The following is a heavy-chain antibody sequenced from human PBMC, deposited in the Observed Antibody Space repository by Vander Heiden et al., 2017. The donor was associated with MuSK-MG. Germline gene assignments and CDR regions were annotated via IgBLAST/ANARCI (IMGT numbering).Heavy chain of an antibody. CDR3: ATARYYYGSGSYSYYYYMDV. V-gene: IGHV3-53*01. CDR1: GFTVSSNY. D-gene: IGHD3-10*01. Sequence: EVQLVESGGGLIQPGGSLRLSCAASGFTVSSNYMSWVRQAPGKGLEWVSVIYSGGSTYYADSVKGRFTISRDNSKNTLYLQMNSLRAEDTAVYYCATARYYYGSGSYSYYYYMDVWGKGTTVTVSS. CDR2: IYSGGST. J-gene: IGHJ6*03.